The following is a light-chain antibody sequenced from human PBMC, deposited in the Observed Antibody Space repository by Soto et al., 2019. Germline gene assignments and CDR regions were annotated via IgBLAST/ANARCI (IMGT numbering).Light chain of an antibody. CDR2: DVT. CDR1: SGDVGGYNC. J-gene: IGLJ1*01. V-gene: IGLV2-11*01. Sequence: QSVLTQPRSVSGSPGQSVTISCTGTSGDVGGYNCVSWYQQHPGKAPQLIIYDVTQRPSGVPDCFSGSKSGNTASLTVSGLQADDEADYYCNSYVGSNNYVFGTGTKVTVL. CDR3: NSYVGSNNYV.